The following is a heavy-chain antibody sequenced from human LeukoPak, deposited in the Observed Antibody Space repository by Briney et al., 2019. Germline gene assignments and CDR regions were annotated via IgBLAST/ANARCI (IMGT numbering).Heavy chain of an antibody. CDR3: AKLGYCSSTSCYNSDY. CDR1: GFTFSDYY. V-gene: IGHV3-11*04. CDR2: ISSSGSTI. J-gene: IGHJ4*02. D-gene: IGHD2-2*02. Sequence: GGSLRLSCAASGFTFSDYYMSWIRQAPGKGLEWVSYISSSGSTIYYADSVKGRFTISRDNAKNSLYLQMNSLRAEDTAVYYCAKLGYCSSTSCYNSDYWSQGTLVTVSS.